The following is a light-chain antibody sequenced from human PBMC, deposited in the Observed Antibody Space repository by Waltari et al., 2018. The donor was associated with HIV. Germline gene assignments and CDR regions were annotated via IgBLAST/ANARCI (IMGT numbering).Light chain of an antibody. J-gene: IGLJ3*02. CDR1: SSNIGAGYD. V-gene: IGLV1-40*01. Sequence: QSVLTQPPSVSGAPGQRVTISCTGSSSNIGAGYDVHWYQQLPGTAPKLLIYVKSNRPSGVPDRFSGSTSGTSASLAITGLQVDDEADYYCQTYDSSLSAWVFGGGTKLTVL. CDR3: QTYDSSLSAWV. CDR2: VKS.